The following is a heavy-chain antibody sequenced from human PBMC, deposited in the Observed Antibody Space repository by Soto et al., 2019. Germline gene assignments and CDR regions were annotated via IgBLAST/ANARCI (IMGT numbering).Heavy chain of an antibody. CDR3: AKALGELSPESYDY. V-gene: IGHV3-30*18. J-gene: IGHJ4*02. CDR2: ISYDGSDK. CDR1: GFTFSSYA. Sequence: QVQLVESGGGVVQPGRSLRLSCAASGFTFSSYAMHWVRQAPAKGLEWVAVISYDGSDKYYADSVKGRFTISRDNSKNTLNLQMTSLRADDTAVYYCAKALGELSPESYDYWGQGTLITVSS. D-gene: IGHD3-16*02.